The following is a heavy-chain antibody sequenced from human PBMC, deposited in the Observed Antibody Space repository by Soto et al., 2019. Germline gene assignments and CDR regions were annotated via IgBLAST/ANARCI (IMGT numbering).Heavy chain of an antibody. V-gene: IGHV3-48*01. CDR2: ISSSSSTI. D-gene: IGHD2-8*01. Sequence: EVQLVESGGGLVQPGGSLRLSCAASGFTFSSYSMNWVRQAPGKGLEWVSYISSSSSTIYYADSVKGRFTISRDNAKNSLYLQMNSLRAEDTAVYYCAREHCNCVCYFLPDYWGQGTLVTVSS. CDR1: GFTFSSYS. CDR3: AREHCNCVCYFLPDY. J-gene: IGHJ4*02.